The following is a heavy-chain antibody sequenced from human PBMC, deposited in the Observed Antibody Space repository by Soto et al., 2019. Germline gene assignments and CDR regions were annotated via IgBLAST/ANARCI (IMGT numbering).Heavy chain of an antibody. CDR3: ARVAYYDSSGYYYFDY. V-gene: IGHV4-31*03. Sequence: SETLSLTCTVSGGSISSGGYYWSWIRQHPGKGLEWIGYIYYCGSTYYNPSLKSRVTISVDTSKNQFSLKLSSVTAADTAVYYCARVAYYDSSGYYYFDYWGQGTLVTVSS. CDR2: IYYCGST. CDR1: GGSISSGGYY. D-gene: IGHD3-22*01. J-gene: IGHJ4*02.